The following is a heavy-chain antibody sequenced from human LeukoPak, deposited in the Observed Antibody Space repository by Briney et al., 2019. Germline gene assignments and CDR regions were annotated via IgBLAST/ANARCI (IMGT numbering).Heavy chain of an antibody. Sequence: TSETLSLTCTVSGGSISSYCWSWIRQPPGKGLEWIGYIYYSGSTNYNPSLKSRVTISVDTSKNQFSLKLSSVTAADTAVYYCARDSFGGVGFFDYWGQGTLVTVSS. CDR2: IYYSGST. V-gene: IGHV4-59*01. CDR3: ARDSFGGVGFFDY. J-gene: IGHJ4*02. D-gene: IGHD3-16*01. CDR1: GGSISSYC.